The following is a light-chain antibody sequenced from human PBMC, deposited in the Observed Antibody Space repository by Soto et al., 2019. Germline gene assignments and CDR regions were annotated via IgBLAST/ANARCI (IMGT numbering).Light chain of an antibody. CDR2: DAS. Sequence: EIVLTQSPATLSLSPGERATLSCRASQSGGNYLAWYQQKPGQAPRLLIYDASSRATGIPARFSGSGSGTDFTLTISSLAPEDFADYYCQQRNNWPPGSTFGPGTKVDIK. CDR1: QSGGNY. V-gene: IGKV3-11*01. CDR3: QQRNNWPPGST. J-gene: IGKJ3*01.